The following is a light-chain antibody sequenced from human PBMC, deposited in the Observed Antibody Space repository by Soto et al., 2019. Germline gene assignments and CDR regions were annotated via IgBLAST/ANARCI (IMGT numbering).Light chain of an antibody. CDR2: KAS. CDR3: QQYHIYSGT. V-gene: IGKV1-5*03. J-gene: IGKJ1*01. Sequence: QSPSTLSASVGDRVTITCRASQTIDSWLAWYQQRPGKPPNLLIYKASTLASGVPSRFSGSGSGTEFTLTINSLQPDDFATYYCQQYHIYSGTFGQGTKVDIK. CDR1: QTIDSW.